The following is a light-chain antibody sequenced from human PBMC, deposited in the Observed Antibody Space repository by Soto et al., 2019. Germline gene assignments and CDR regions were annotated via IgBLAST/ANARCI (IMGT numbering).Light chain of an antibody. J-gene: IGKJ1*01. CDR2: DAS. CDR1: QSISSW. CDR3: QQYNSYSS. Sequence: DIPMTQSHSTLSASLVDRVTIXLLASQSISSWLAWYQQKPGKATKLLNYDASSLESGVPSRFSGSGSGTEFTLTISSLQPDDVATYYCQQYNSYSSFGQGTKVDIK. V-gene: IGKV1-5*01.